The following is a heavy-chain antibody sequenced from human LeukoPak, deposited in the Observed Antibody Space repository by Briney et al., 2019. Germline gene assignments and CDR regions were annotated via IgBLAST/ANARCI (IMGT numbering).Heavy chain of an antibody. J-gene: IGHJ4*02. V-gene: IGHV3-30*02. CDR3: AKGQGGYNLACGY. CDR1: GFTFTDSG. CDR2: ILYDGTYK. Sequence: GGSLRLSCAASGFTFTDSGMHWVRQAPGKGLEWVAFILYDGTYKYYADSVKGRFTISRDNSKNTLYLQMNSLRPEDTAVYYCAKGQGGYNLACGYWGQGTLVTVSS. D-gene: IGHD5-24*01.